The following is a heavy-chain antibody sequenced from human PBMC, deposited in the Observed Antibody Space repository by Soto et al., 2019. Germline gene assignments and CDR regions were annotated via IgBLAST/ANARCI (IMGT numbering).Heavy chain of an antibody. J-gene: IGHJ4*02. CDR1: GXSFGSLC. V-gene: IGHV3-23*01. Sequence: GSLRLSCVASGXSFGSLCMSWVRQAPGEGLEWVSSITYNGGNTKSADSVSCLFTISRDNSKNTLYLQMSSLISYYSALYYFWRGSTDSYPGSRIFDFWGQGTLGTVS. CDR2: ITYNGGNT. CDR3: WRGSTDSYPGSRIFDF. D-gene: IGHD3-10*01.